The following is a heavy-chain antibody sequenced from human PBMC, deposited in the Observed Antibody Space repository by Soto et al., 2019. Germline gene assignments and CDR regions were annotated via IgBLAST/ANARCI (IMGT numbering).Heavy chain of an antibody. CDR3: AGAPIHHVDYGALSLEFDY. J-gene: IGHJ4*02. CDR1: GYTFTNFY. CDR2: INPSGGST. V-gene: IGHV1-46*03. D-gene: IGHD4-17*01. Sequence: QVQLVQSGAEVKPPGASVKVSCTASGYTFTNFYMHWVRQAPGQGLEWMGIINPSGGSTSYAQRFQCRVTITRDSSTNTVYVELRSLRSYDSAVYYCAGAPIHHVDYGALSLEFDYWGQGTLVTVSS.